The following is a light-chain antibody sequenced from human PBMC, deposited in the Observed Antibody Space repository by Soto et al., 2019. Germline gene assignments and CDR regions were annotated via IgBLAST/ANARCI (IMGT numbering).Light chain of an antibody. V-gene: IGKV3-20*01. J-gene: IGKJ2*01. CDR3: RQYGSSPMYT. CDR2: GAS. Sequence: EIVLTQSPGTLSLSPGERATLSCRASQSVSSSYLAWYQQKPGQAPRLLIYGASGRATGIPDRFSGSGSGTDFTLTISTLEHEDFAVYYCRQYGSSPMYTFGQGTKLEIK. CDR1: QSVSSSY.